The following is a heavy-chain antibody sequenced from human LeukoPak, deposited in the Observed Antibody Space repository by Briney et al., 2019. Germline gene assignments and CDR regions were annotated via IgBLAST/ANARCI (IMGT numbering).Heavy chain of an antibody. CDR3: ASGGDIVVVPAAEIYYYYYMDV. CDR2: IIPIFGTA. Sequence: SVKVSCKASGGTFSSYAISWVRQAPGQGLEWMGGIIPIFGTANYAQKFQGRVTITADKSTSTAYMELSSLRSEDTAVYYCASGGDIVVVPAAEIYYYYYMDVWGKGTTVTVSS. V-gene: IGHV1-69*06. CDR1: GGTFSSYA. D-gene: IGHD2-2*01. J-gene: IGHJ6*03.